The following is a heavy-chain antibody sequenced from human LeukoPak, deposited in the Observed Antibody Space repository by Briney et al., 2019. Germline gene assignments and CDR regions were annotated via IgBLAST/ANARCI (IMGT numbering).Heavy chain of an antibody. J-gene: IGHJ4*02. Sequence: GGSLRLSCAASGFTFDDYAMHWVRQAPGKGLEWVSGISWNSGSIGYADSVKGRFTISRDNAKNSLYLQMNSLRAEDTALYYCAKTLMDSSSWYVGGFDYWGQGTPVTVSS. CDR2: ISWNSGSI. CDR3: AKTLMDSSSWYVGGFDY. CDR1: GFTFDDYA. D-gene: IGHD6-13*01. V-gene: IGHV3-9*01.